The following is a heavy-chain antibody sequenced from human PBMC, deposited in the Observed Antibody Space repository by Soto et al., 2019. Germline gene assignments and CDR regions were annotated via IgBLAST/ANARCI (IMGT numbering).Heavy chain of an antibody. Sequence: GGSLRLSCAASGFTFSSYGMHWVRQAPGKGLEWVAVISYDETNKHYADSVKGRFTISRDDSKNTLDLQMNTLRAEDTALYYCVRGGYTNTWYCRFDYWGQGTLVTVSS. CDR2: ISYDETNK. J-gene: IGHJ4*02. CDR3: VRGGYTNTWYCRFDY. D-gene: IGHD2-8*01. CDR1: GFTFSSYG. V-gene: IGHV3-30*03.